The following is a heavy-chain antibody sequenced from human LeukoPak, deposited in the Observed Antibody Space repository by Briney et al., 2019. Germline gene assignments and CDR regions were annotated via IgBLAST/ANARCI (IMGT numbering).Heavy chain of an antibody. CDR3: ASTDSSGYYFPFYY. J-gene: IGHJ4*02. Sequence: SETLSLTCTVSGGSISSGSYYWSWIRQPAGKGLEWIGRIYTSGSTNYNPSLKSRVTISVDTSKNQFSLKLSSVTAADTAVYYCASTDSSGYYFPFYYWGQGTLVTVSS. D-gene: IGHD3-22*01. CDR2: IYTSGST. CDR1: GGSISSGSYY. V-gene: IGHV4-61*02.